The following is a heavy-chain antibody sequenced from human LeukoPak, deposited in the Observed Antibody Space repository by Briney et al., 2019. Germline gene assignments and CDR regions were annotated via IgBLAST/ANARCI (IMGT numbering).Heavy chain of an antibody. D-gene: IGHD3-10*01. CDR1: GGTFSSYA. J-gene: IGHJ4*02. CDR2: ISAYNGNT. Sequence: ASVKVSCKASGGTFSSYAISWVRQAPGPRLEWIGWISAYNGNTNYAQKLQGRVTMTTDTSTSTAYMELRSLRSDDTAVYYCARNTPLLWFGELFPDPGDGDFDYWGQGTLVTVSS. CDR3: ARNTPLLWFGELFPDPGDGDFDY. V-gene: IGHV1-18*01.